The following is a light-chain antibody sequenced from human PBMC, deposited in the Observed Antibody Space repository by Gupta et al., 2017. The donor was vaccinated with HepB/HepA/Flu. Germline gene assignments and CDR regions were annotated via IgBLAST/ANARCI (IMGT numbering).Light chain of an antibody. J-gene: IGKJ1*01. Sequence: EIVVTQPPHALPVSLGERAPIDCKSSQNLLYSSNNKNYLAWYQQKPGQPPRFLIYWASTRESGVPDRFRGSGSGTDFTLTISSLQAEDVAVYYCQQYYSSLWTFGRGTKVEIK. V-gene: IGKV4-1*01. CDR3: QQYYSSLWT. CDR2: WAS. CDR1: QNLLYSSNNKNY.